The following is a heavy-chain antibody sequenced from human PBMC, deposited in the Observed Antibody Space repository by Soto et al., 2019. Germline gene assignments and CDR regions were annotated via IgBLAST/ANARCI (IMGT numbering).Heavy chain of an antibody. J-gene: IGHJ6*02. D-gene: IGHD2-2*01. CDR3: ATDGSYAQHV. CDR1: GFTFSNTW. V-gene: IGHV3-74*01. CDR2: INSDGTTT. Sequence: PSETLSLFCAASGFTFSNTWMHWVRQAPGKGLVWVSHINSDGTTTTYADSVKGRFTISRDNAKNTVHLQMNSLRAEDTAVYYCATDGSYAQHVWGQGTTVTVSS.